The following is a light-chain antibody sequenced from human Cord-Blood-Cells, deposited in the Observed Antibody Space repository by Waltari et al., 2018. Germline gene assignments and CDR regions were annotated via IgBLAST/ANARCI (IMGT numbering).Light chain of an antibody. CDR3: CSYAGSSTWV. V-gene: IGLV2-23*01. Sequence: QSALTQPASVSGSPGQSLTISCTGTRSDVGSYNLVSWYQQLPGKAAKLMVYEGSKRPSGFSKRFSGSNSGNTASLTISGLQAEDEANYYCCSYAGSSTWVFGGGTMLTVL. CDR2: EGS. J-gene: IGLJ3*02. CDR1: RSDVGSYNL.